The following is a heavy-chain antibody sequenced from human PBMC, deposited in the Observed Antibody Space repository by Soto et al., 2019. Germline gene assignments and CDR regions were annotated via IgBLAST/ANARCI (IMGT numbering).Heavy chain of an antibody. CDR1: GFTFSSYG. CDR3: AKDFQVENNDAFDI. V-gene: IGHV3-30*18. J-gene: IGHJ3*02. Sequence: QVQLVESGGGVVQPGRSLRLSCAASGFTFSSYGMHWVRRAPGKGLEWVAVISYDGSNKYYADSVKGRFTISRDNSKNTLYLQMNSLRAEDTAVYYCAKDFQVENNDAFDIWGQGTMVTVSS. CDR2: ISYDGSNK.